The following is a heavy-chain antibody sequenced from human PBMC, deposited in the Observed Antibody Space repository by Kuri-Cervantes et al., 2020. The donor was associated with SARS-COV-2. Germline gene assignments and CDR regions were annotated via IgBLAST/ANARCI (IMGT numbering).Heavy chain of an antibody. CDR2: INTDGTTT. CDR3: TSRGAVVNGIYYNVDV. CDR1: GFTFSSYA. V-gene: IGHV3-74*01. Sequence: GGSLRLSCAASGFTFSSYAMSWVRQAPGKGLVWVSSINTDGTTTNYADSVKGRFTISRDNAKNRLYLQMNSLRVDDTAMYYCTSRGAVVNGIYYNVDVWGKGTTVTVSS. J-gene: IGHJ6*03. D-gene: IGHD4-23*01.